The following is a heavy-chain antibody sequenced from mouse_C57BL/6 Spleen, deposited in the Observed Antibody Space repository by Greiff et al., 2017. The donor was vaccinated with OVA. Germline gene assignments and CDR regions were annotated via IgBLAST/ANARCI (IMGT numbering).Heavy chain of an antibody. CDR1: GYTFTSYW. J-gene: IGHJ1*03. D-gene: IGHD1-1*01. CDR2: INPSNGGT. Sequence: QVQLQQPGTELVKPGASVKLSCKASGYTFTSYWMHWVKQRPGQGLEWIGNINPSNGGTNYNEKFKSKATLTVDKSSSTDYMQLSSLTSEYSAVYYCARPFYYYGSSYDWYFDVWGTGTTVTVSS. CDR3: ARPFYYYGSSYDWYFDV. V-gene: IGHV1-53*01.